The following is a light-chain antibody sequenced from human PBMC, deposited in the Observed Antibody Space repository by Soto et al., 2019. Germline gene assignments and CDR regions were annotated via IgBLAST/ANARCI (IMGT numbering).Light chain of an antibody. Sequence: QSALTQPASVSGSPGQSITVSCTGTSSDVAGYNYVSWYQQHPGKTPKVIIYDVSNRPPGVSNRFSGSKSGNTASLTISGHQAEDEADYYCSSCTRSRTNWVFGGGTKQTFL. CDR1: SSDVAGYNY. V-gene: IGLV2-14*01. CDR2: DVS. J-gene: IGLJ3*02. CDR3: SSCTRSRTNWV.